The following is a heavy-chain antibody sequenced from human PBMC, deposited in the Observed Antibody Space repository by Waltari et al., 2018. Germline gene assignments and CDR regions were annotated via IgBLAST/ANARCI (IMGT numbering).Heavy chain of an antibody. CDR2: ISSNGGST. D-gene: IGHD3-22*01. V-gene: IGHV3-64*01. CDR3: ARAGHYYDSSGYAPLAFDI. Sequence: EVQLVESGGGLVQPGGSLRLSCAASGFTFSSYAMHWVRQAPGKGLEYVSAISSNGGSTYYANSVKGRFTISRDKSKNTLYLQMGSLRAEDMAVYYCARAGHYYDSSGYAPLAFDIWGQGTMVTVSS. J-gene: IGHJ3*02. CDR1: GFTFSSYA.